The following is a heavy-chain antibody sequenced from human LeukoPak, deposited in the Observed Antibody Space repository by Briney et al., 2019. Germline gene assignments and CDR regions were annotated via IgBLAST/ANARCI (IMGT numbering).Heavy chain of an antibody. CDR3: GKRRRGSGFDY. V-gene: IGHV4-39*01. Sequence: KPSETLSLTCTVSGGSISSSSYYWGWIRQPPGKGLEWIGSIYYSGSTYYNASLKSRVTISVDTSKNQFSLKLGSVTAADTAVYYCGKRRRGSGFDYWGQGTLVTVSS. J-gene: IGHJ4*02. CDR1: GGSISSSSYY. CDR2: IYYSGST. D-gene: IGHD3-3*01.